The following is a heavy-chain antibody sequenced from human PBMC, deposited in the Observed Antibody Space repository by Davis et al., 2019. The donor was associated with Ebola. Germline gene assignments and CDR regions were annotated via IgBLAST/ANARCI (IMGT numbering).Heavy chain of an antibody. V-gene: IGHV1-69*13. CDR3: ARLSSITGTVPLDY. CDR1: GYTFTSYG. J-gene: IGHJ4*02. D-gene: IGHD1-20*01. CDR2: IIPIFGTA. Sequence: SVKVSCKASGYTFTSYGISWVRQAPGQGLEWMGGIIPIFGTANYAQKFQGRVTITADESTSTAYMELSSLRSEDTAVYYCARLSSITGTVPLDYWGQGTLVTVSS.